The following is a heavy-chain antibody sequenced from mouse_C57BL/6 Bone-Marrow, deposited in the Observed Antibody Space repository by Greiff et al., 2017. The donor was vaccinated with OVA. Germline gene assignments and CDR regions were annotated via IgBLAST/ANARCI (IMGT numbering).Heavy chain of an antibody. V-gene: IGHV1-5*01. CDR3: TKYDYDGVGFAY. D-gene: IGHD2-4*01. Sequence: DVQLQESGTVLARPGASVKMSCKTSGYTFTSYWMHWVKQRPGQGLEWIGAIYPGNSDTSYNQKFKGKAKLTAVTSASTAYMELISLTNEDSAVYYGTKYDYDGVGFAYWGQGTLVTVSA. J-gene: IGHJ3*01. CDR2: IYPGNSDT. CDR1: GYTFTSYW.